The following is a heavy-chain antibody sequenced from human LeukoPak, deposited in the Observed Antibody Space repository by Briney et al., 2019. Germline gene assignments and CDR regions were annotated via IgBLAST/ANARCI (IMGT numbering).Heavy chain of an antibody. V-gene: IGHV1-58*02. Sequence: ASVKVSCKASGFTFTSSAMQWVRQARGQRLEWIGWIVVGSGNTNYAQKFQERVTITRDMSTSTAYMELSSLRSEDTAVYYCAASVNYDFWSGYYTELDYWGRGTLVTVSS. CDR1: GFTFTSSA. CDR3: AASVNYDFWSGYYTELDY. J-gene: IGHJ4*02. D-gene: IGHD3-3*01. CDR2: IVVGSGNT.